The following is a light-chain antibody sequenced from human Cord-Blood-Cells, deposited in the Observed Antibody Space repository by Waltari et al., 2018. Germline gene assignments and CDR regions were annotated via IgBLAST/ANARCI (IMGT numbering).Light chain of an antibody. V-gene: IGLV2-14*01. CDR3: SSYTSSSRV. CDR1: SSDVGGYNY. J-gene: IGLJ3*02. CDR2: DVS. Sequence: QSALTQPASVSGSPGQSITISCTGTSSDVGGYNYVSWYQQHPGKAPKLMIYDVSNRPSGVSNRFSGSKSGNTASLTISGLQAEDEAEYYCSSYTSSSRVFGGGTKLTGL.